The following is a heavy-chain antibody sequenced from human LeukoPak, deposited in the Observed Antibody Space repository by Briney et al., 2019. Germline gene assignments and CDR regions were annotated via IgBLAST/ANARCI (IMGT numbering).Heavy chain of an antibody. CDR1: GGTFSSYA. J-gene: IGHJ3*02. D-gene: IGHD6-19*01. CDR3: ASWVTKRSGLSAFDI. V-gene: IGHV1-69*05. CDR2: IIPIFGTA. Sequence: EASVEVSCKASGGTFSSYAISWVRQAPGQGLEWMGRIIPIFGTANYAQKFQGRVTITTDESTSTAYMELSSLRSEDTAVYYCASWVTKRSGLSAFDIWGQGTMVTVSS.